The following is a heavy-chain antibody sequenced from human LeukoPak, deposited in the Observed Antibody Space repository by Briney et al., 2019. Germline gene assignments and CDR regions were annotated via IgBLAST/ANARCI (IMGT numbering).Heavy chain of an antibody. CDR1: GCTFTSYG. V-gene: IGHV1-18*01. D-gene: IGHD3-22*01. CDR3: ARDYVSVSYYYDSSGYYYEDY. Sequence: ASVKVSCKASGCTFTSYGISWVRQAPGQGLEWMGWISAYNGNTNYAQKLQGRVTMTTDTSTSTAYMELRSLRSDDTAVYYCARDYVSVSYYYDSSGYYYEDYWGQGTLVTVSS. CDR2: ISAYNGNT. J-gene: IGHJ4*02.